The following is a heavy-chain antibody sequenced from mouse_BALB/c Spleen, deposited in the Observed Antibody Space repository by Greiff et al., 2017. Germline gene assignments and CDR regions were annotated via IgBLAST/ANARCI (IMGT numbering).Heavy chain of an antibody. J-gene: IGHJ2*01. V-gene: IGHV5-4*02. CDR3: ARALDGYYFDY. Sequence: EVHLVESGGGLVKPGGSLKLSCAASGFTFSDYYMYWVRQTPEKRLEWVATISDGGSYTYYPDSVKGRFTISRDNAKNNLYLQMSSLKSEDTAMYYCARALDGYYFDYWGQGTTLTVSS. CDR1: GFTFSDYY. D-gene: IGHD2-3*01. CDR2: ISDGGSYT.